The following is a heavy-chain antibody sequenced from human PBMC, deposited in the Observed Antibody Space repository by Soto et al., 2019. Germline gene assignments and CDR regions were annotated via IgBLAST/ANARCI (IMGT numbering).Heavy chain of an antibody. D-gene: IGHD4-17*01. Sequence: SETLSLTCAVYGGSFSGYYWSWIRQPPGKGLEWIGEINHSGSTNYNPSLKSRVTISVDTSKNQFSLKLSSVTAADTAVYYCARGRDYGDYEFGYWGQGTLVTVSS. J-gene: IGHJ4*02. CDR3: ARGRDYGDYEFGY. CDR1: GGSFSGYY. V-gene: IGHV4-34*01. CDR2: INHSGST.